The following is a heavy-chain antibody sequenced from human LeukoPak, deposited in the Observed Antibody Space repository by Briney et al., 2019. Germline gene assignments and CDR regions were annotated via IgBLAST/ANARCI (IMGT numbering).Heavy chain of an antibody. J-gene: IGHJ5*02. Sequence: PSETLSLTCTVSGGSISNYYWGWIRQPPGKGLEWIGSIYYSGSTYYNPSLKSRVTISIDTSKDQFSLKLSSVTAADTAVYYCARDSRSGWGNWFDPWGQGTLVTVSS. D-gene: IGHD6-19*01. CDR1: GGSISNYY. CDR2: IYYSGST. CDR3: ARDSRSGWGNWFDP. V-gene: IGHV4-39*07.